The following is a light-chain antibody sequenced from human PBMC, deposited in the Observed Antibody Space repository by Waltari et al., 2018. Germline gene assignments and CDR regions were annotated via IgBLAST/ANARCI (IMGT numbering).Light chain of an antibody. V-gene: IGLV3-1*01. J-gene: IGLJ2*01. CDR1: KMGDKF. CDR2: QST. Sequence: SYELTQPPSVSVSPGQTASITCSGTKMGDKFACWYQQKPGQSPVLVIYQSTTRPSGIPERFSGSNSGNTATLTISGTQAMDEADYYCQAWDTITGGVFGGGTKLTVL. CDR3: QAWDTITGGV.